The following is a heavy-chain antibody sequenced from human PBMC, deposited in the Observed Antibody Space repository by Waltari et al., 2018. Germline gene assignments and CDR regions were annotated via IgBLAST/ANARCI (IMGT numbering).Heavy chain of an antibody. V-gene: IGHV1-2*02. CDR3: ASALYSSGCPGFN. CDR2: INPNSGGT. D-gene: IGHD6-19*01. CDR1: GYPFTGSS. Sequence: QVQLVPSGAEVKKPGASVKFSCTASGYPFTGSSLHWFRQAPGQGLEWMGWINPNSGGTNYAQKFQGRVTMTRDKSISTAYMELSRLRSDDTAVYYCASALYSSGCPGFNWGQGTLVTVSS. J-gene: IGHJ4*02.